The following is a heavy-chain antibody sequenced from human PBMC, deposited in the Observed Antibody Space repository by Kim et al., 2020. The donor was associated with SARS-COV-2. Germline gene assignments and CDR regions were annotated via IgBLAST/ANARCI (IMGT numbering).Heavy chain of an antibody. CDR3: AKDRYSIVAPRTYYFDY. V-gene: IGHV3-23*03. CDR2: FYTGGRGA. J-gene: IGHJ4*02. D-gene: IGHD2-21*01. Sequence: GGSLRLSCAASGFTFSNYAMAWVRQAPGKGLEWVSVFYTGGRGAYYADSVQGRFTISRDDSNNTLYLQMNSLRAEDTAVYYCAKDRYSIVAPRTYYFDYWGQGTLVTVSS. CDR1: GFTFSNYA.